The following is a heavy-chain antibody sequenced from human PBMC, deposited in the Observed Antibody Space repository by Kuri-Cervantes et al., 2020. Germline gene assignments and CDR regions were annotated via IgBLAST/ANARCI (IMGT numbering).Heavy chain of an antibody. V-gene: IGHV1-18*01. J-gene: IGHJ4*02. CDR2: ISAYNGNT. CDR1: GYTFTSYG. Sequence: ASVKVSCKASGYTFTSYGISWVRQAPGQGLEWMGRISAYNGNTNYAQKLQGRVTMTTDTSTSTAYMELRSLRSDDTAVYYCAREAPGSYNFWSGFDRFRSTYYFDYWGQGTLVTVSS. D-gene: IGHD3-3*01. CDR3: AREAPGSYNFWSGFDRFRSTYYFDY.